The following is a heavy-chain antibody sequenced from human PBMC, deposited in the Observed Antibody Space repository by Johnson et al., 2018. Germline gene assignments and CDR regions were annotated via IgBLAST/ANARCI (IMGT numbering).Heavy chain of an antibody. CDR3: ARVYSSSSSWFDP. V-gene: IGHV5-51*01. D-gene: IGHD6-6*01. CDR1: GYSFTSYW. Sequence: VQLVESGAEVKKPGESLKISCKGSGYSFTSYWIGWVRQMPGKGLEWMGIIYPGDSDTRYSPSFQGQVTISADKSISPAYLQWRSLKASDTAMYYCARVYSSSSSWFDPWGQGTLVTVSS. J-gene: IGHJ5*02. CDR2: IYPGDSDT.